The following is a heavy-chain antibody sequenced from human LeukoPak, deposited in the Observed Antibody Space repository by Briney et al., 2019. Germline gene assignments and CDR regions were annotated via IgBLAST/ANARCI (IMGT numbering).Heavy chain of an antibody. Sequence: SETLSLTCTVSGGSISTYYWSWIRQPPGKELEWIASIYYSGSTTFNPSLKSRVTISVDTSKNQFSLKLRSVTAADTAVYYCARRGHSGSYYTFDYWGQGTLVAVSS. CDR2: IYYSGST. CDR3: ARRGHSGSYYTFDY. J-gene: IGHJ4*02. D-gene: IGHD1-26*01. V-gene: IGHV4-59*01. CDR1: GGSISTYY.